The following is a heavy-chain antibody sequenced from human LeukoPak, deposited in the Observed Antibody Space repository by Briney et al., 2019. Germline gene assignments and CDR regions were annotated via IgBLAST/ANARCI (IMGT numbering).Heavy chain of an antibody. CDR1: GFTFSTYG. V-gene: IGHV3-7*01. Sequence: GGSLRLSCAASGFTFSTYGMHWVRQAPGKGLEWVANIKQDGSEKYYVDSVKGRFTISRDNAKNSLYLQMNSLRAEDTAVYYCARVGDDYVWGSAYFDYWGQGTLVTVSS. CDR2: IKQDGSEK. CDR3: ARVGDDYVWGSAYFDY. J-gene: IGHJ4*02. D-gene: IGHD3-16*01.